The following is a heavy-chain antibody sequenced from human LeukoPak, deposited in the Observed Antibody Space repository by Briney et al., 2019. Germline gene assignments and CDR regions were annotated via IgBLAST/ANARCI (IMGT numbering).Heavy chain of an antibody. J-gene: IGHJ6*03. CDR3: ARGTRGYCSGGSCFWPYNDYYYMDV. CDR1: GFTFSDYY. D-gene: IGHD2-15*01. Sequence: PGGSLRLSCAASGFTFSDYYMSWIRQVPGKGQEWVSYIGRSGTTIHYADSVKGRFTISWDNAKKSLYLQMNSLRAEDTAVYYCARGTRGYCSGGSCFWPYNDYYYMDVWGKGTTVTISS. V-gene: IGHV3-11*01. CDR2: IGRSGTTI.